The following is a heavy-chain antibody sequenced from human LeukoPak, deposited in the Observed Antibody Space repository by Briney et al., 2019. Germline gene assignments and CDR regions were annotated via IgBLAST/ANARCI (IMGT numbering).Heavy chain of an antibody. Sequence: SETLSLTCTVSGGSISSRDHYWGWIRQHPGKGLEWIGYIFYSGSTHYNPSLKSRVTISVGPSKNQFSLKLSSVTAADTAVYYCARALYYSSGYFFFDYWGQGILVTVSS. J-gene: IGHJ4*02. CDR3: ARALYYSSGYFFFDY. V-gene: IGHV4-31*03. CDR2: IFYSGST. CDR1: GGSISSRDHY. D-gene: IGHD3-22*01.